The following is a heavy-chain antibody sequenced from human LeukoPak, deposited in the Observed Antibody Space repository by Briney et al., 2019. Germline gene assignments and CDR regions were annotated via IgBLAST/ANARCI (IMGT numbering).Heavy chain of an antibody. D-gene: IGHD3-22*01. CDR2: VDPEDGET. CDR3: ATYYYDSGGYPDFDY. V-gene: IGHV1-69-2*01. Sequence: ASVKVSCKVSGYTFTDYYMHWVQQAPGKGLEWMGLVDPEDGETIYAEKFQGRVTMTADTSTDTAYMELSSLRSEDTAVYYCATYYYDSGGYPDFDYWGQGTLVTVSS. J-gene: IGHJ4*02. CDR1: GYTFTDYY.